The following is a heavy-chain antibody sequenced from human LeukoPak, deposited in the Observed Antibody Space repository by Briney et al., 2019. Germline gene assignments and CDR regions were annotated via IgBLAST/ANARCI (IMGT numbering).Heavy chain of an antibody. D-gene: IGHD6-19*01. Sequence: PGGSLRLSCAASGFAFSSYWMSWVRQAPGKGREWVANIKQDGSEKYFVDSVKGRFTISRDNAKNSLYLQMNSLRAEDTAVYYCAREQWLDRPYYYYMDVWGKGTTVTVSS. V-gene: IGHV3-7*01. CDR2: IKQDGSEK. CDR3: AREQWLDRPYYYYMDV. J-gene: IGHJ6*03. CDR1: GFAFSSYW.